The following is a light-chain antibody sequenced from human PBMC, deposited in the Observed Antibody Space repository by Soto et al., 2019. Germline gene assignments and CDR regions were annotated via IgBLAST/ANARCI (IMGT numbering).Light chain of an antibody. CDR3: QQHLGRHT. J-gene: IGKJ1*01. Sequence: DIVLTQSPVTLSLYPGERATLSCRAGQSVSGYLVWYQQKPGQAPRLLIYDASTRAAGIPARFIGSGSGTDFTLTISSLEPEDSAVYYCQQHLGRHTFGQGTKVDI. V-gene: IGKV3-11*01. CDR2: DAS. CDR1: QSVSGY.